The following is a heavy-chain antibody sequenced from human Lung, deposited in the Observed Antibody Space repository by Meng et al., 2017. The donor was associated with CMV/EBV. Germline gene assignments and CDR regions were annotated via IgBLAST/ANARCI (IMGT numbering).Heavy chain of an antibody. CDR3: ATEGYCADGVCSFLAFDF. CDR1: GFTFINVW. Sequence: GGSXRLXCVASGFTFINVWMSWVRQAPGKGLEWVGRIKSKPDGGTTDYAAPVKGRFSISRDDSLNTLYLEMNSLEPEDTAVYFCATEGYCADGVCSFLAFDFXGQGXKVTVSS. CDR2: IKSKPDGGTT. V-gene: IGHV3-15*01. J-gene: IGHJ3*01. D-gene: IGHD2-8*01.